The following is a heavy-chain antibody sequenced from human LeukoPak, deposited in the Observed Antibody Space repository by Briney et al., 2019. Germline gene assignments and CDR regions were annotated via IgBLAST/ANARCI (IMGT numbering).Heavy chain of an antibody. J-gene: IGHJ6*03. Sequence: GGSLRLSCAASGFTVSSNYMSWVRQAPGKGLEWVSVIYSGGSTYYADSVKGRFTISRDNSKNTLYLQMNSLRAEDTAVYYCASPLWTTTGNMDVWGKGTTVTVSS. CDR3: ASPLWTTTGNMDV. V-gene: IGHV3-53*01. CDR2: IYSGGST. D-gene: IGHD1-1*01. CDR1: GFTVSSNY.